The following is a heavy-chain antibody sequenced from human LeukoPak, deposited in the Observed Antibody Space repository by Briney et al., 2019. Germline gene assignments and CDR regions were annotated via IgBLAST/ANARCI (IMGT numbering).Heavy chain of an antibody. Sequence: SSETLSLTCTVSGGSISRSSYYWGWIRQPPGKGLEWIGTIYYSGSTYYNPSLKSRVTISVDTSKNQFSLKLSSVTVADTAVYYCAGTYYYDGSGYYHYSLWGQGTLVTVSS. CDR2: IYYSGST. CDR1: GGSISRSSYY. CDR3: AGTYYYDGSGYYHYSL. J-gene: IGHJ4*02. V-gene: IGHV4-39*07. D-gene: IGHD3-22*01.